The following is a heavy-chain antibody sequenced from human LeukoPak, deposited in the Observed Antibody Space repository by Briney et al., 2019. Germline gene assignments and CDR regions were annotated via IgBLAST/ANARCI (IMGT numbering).Heavy chain of an antibody. D-gene: IGHD6-25*01. CDR3: ARTTSFTASGYDY. Sequence: ASVKVSCKASGYTFTNYHINWVRQATGQGLAWMGWMNPNNGDSGYAQKFQGRVTITRDTSISTSYMELRSLRSDDTAVYFCARTTSFTASGYDYWGQGTLVTVSS. CDR1: GYTFTNYH. V-gene: IGHV1-8*03. J-gene: IGHJ4*02. CDR2: MNPNNGDS.